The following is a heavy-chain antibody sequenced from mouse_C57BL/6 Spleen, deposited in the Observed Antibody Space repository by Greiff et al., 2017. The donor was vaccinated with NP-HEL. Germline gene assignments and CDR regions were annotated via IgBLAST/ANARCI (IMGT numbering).Heavy chain of an antibody. Sequence: QVHVKQPGTELVKPGASVKLSCKASGYTFTSYWMHWVKQRPGQGLEWIGNINPSNGGTNYNEKFKSKATLTVDKSSSTAYMQLSSLTSEDSAVYYCARSSTMVTTPLAYWGQGTLVTVSA. V-gene: IGHV1-53*01. CDR3: ARSSTMVTTPLAY. CDR2: INPSNGGT. D-gene: IGHD2-2*01. J-gene: IGHJ3*01. CDR1: GYTFTSYW.